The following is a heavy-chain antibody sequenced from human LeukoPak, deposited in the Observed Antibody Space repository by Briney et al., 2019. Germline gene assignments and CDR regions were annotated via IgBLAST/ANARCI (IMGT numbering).Heavy chain of an antibody. Sequence: PSETLSLTCTVSGGSISSGGYYWSWIRQHPGKGLEWIGYIYYRGSTYYNPSLKSRVTISVDTSKNQFSLKLSSVTAADTAVYYCARSSVYYDSSGYWYFDYWGQGTLVTVSS. CDR2: IYYRGST. J-gene: IGHJ4*02. V-gene: IGHV4-31*03. CDR1: GGSISSGGYY. D-gene: IGHD3-22*01. CDR3: ARSSVYYDSSGYWYFDY.